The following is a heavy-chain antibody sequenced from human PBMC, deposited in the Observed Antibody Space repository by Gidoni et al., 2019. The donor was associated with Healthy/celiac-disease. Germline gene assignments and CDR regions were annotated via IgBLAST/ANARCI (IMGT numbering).Heavy chain of an antibody. Sequence: QVQLVQSGAEVKKPGSSVKVSCKDSGGTFSSYASRWVGQAPGQGLEWMGRIIPIFGIANYAQKFQGRVTITADKSTSTAYMELSSLRSEDTAVYYCARLTYGGSYFDYWGQGTLVTVSS. CDR3: ARLTYGGSYFDY. CDR2: IIPIFGIA. CDR1: GGTFSSYA. D-gene: IGHD4-17*01. J-gene: IGHJ4*02. V-gene: IGHV1-69*04.